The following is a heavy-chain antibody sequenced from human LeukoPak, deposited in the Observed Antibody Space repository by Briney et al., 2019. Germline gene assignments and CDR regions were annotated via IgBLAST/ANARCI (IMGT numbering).Heavy chain of an antibody. Sequence: ASVKVSCKASGYTFTGYYMHWVRQAPGQGLEWMGWINPNSGGTNYAQKFQGRVTMTRDTSISTAYMELSRLRSDDTAVYYCARRPDYDFWSGYYRTDYSDYWGQGTLVTVSS. CDR2: INPNSGGT. CDR3: ARRPDYDFWSGYYRTDYSDY. D-gene: IGHD3-3*01. V-gene: IGHV1-2*02. CDR1: GYTFTGYY. J-gene: IGHJ4*02.